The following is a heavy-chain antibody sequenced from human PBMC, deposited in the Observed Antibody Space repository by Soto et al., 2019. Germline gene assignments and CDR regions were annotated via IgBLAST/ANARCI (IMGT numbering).Heavy chain of an antibody. CDR2: INHSGST. CDR3: ARSKTYCGGDCPPVYGY. D-gene: IGHD2-21*02. V-gene: IGHV4-34*01. CDR1: GGSFSGYY. Sequence: QVQLQQWGAGLLKPSETLSLTCAVYGGSFSGYYWSWIRQPPGKGLEWIGEINHSGSTNYNPSLKSRVTISVDTSKHQFSLKLSSVTAADTAVYYCARSKTYCGGDCPPVYGYWGQGTLVTVSS. J-gene: IGHJ4*02.